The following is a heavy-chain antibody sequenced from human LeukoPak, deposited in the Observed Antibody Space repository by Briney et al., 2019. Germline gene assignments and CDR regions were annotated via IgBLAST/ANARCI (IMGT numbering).Heavy chain of an antibody. D-gene: IGHD6-13*01. CDR1: GFTFSSYS. Sequence: GGSLRLSCAASGFTFSSYSMNWVRQAPGKGLEWVSSISSSSSYIYYADSVKGRFTISRDNAKNSLYLQMNSLRAEDTAVYYCARDLEGLAAAGTGTDYWGQGTLVTVSS. CDR2: ISSSSSYI. CDR3: ARDLEGLAAAGTGTDY. V-gene: IGHV3-21*01. J-gene: IGHJ4*02.